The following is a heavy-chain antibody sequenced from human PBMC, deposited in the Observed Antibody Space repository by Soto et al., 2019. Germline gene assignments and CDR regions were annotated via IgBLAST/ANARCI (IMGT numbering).Heavy chain of an antibody. CDR2: ISHDGGVK. CDR3: AKDLYGAGWYNYFDP. J-gene: IGHJ5*02. CDR1: GFTFSTTG. D-gene: IGHD6-19*01. V-gene: IGHV3-30*18. Sequence: QVHLVESGGGVVQPGRSLRLSCAASGFTFSTTGMHWVRQAPGKGLEWVAMISHDGGVKHYTDSVQGRFTISRDTSNNTVYSQMNSLRPEDTAMYHCAKDLYGAGWYNYFDPWGQGPLVTVSS.